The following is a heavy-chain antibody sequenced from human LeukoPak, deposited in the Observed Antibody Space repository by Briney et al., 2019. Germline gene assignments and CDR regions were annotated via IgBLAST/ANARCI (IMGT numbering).Heavy chain of an antibody. CDR2: IYHSGST. D-gene: IGHD1-26*01. V-gene: IGHV4-38-2*01. CDR3: ASPSGSHPYAFDI. Sequence: PSETLSLTCAVSGYSISSGYYWGWIRQPPGKGLEWIGSIYHSGSTYYNPSLKSRVTISVDTSKNQFSLKLSSVTAADTAVYYCASPSGSHPYAFDIWGQGTMVTVSS. J-gene: IGHJ3*02. CDR1: GYSISSGYY.